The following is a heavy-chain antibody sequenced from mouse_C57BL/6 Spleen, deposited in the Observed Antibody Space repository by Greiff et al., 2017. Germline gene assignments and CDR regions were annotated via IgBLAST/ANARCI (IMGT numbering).Heavy chain of an antibody. V-gene: IGHV1-61*01. J-gene: IGHJ3*01. CDR2: IYPSDSET. CDR3: ARKRDYEGFAY. Sequence: QVQLQQPGAELVRPGSSVKLSCKASGYTFTSYWMDWVKQRPGQGLEWIGNIYPSDSETHYNQKFKDKATLTVDKSSSTAYMQLSSLTSEDSAVYYCARKRDYEGFAYWGQGTLVTVSA. CDR1: GYTFTSYW. D-gene: IGHD2-4*01.